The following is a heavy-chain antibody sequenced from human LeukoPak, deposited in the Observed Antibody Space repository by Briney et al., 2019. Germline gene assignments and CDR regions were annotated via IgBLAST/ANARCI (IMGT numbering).Heavy chain of an antibody. Sequence: GGSLRLSCAASGFIFSNDAMSWVRQAPGKGLEWVCSISNRGDRTYYAASVRGRLTISRDNSKNTLFLEMNSLRAEDTAVYYCAKDNIVVVPAAEAYDAFDIWGQGTMVTVSS. CDR3: AKDNIVVVPAAEAYDAFDI. J-gene: IGHJ3*02. CDR2: ISNRGDRT. CDR1: GFIFSNDA. D-gene: IGHD2-2*01. V-gene: IGHV3-23*01.